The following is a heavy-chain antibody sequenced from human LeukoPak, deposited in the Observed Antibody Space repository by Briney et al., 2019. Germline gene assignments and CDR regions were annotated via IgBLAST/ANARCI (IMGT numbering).Heavy chain of an antibody. J-gene: IGHJ5*02. D-gene: IGHD4-17*01. V-gene: IGHV3-23*01. CDR3: AKDKDYGVLGWFDP. CDR1: GFTFSSYT. CDR2: ISGSGGST. Sequence: GGSLRLSCAASGFTFSSYTMSWVRQAPGKGLGWGSAISGSGGSTYYADSVKGRFTISRDNSKNTLYLQMNSLRAEDTAVYYCAKDKDYGVLGWFDPWGQGTLVTVSS.